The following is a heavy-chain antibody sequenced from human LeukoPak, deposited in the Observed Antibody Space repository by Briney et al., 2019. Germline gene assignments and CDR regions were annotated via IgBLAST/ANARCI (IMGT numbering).Heavy chain of an antibody. CDR1: GGSFRGYY. V-gene: IGHV4-34*01. CDR2: INHSGST. Sequence: PSETLSLTCAASGGSFRGYYWSWIRQPPGKGLEWIGEINHSGSTNYNPSLKSRVTISVDKSKNQFSLKLSSVTSADTAVYYCTRRYCSGGSCHRGHWFDPWGQGTLVTVSS. CDR3: TRRYCSGGSCHRGHWFDP. D-gene: IGHD2-15*01. J-gene: IGHJ5*02.